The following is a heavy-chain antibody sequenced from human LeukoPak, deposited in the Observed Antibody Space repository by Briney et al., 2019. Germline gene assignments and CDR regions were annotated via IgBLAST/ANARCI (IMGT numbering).Heavy chain of an antibody. J-gene: IGHJ4*02. Sequence: SETLSLTCAVYGGSFSGYYWSWIRQPPGKGLEWIGEINHSGSTNYNPSLKSRVTISVDTSKNQFSLKLSSVTAADTAVYYCARHEHGDYYFDYWGQGTLVTVSS. CDR1: GGSFSGYY. CDR2: INHSGST. CDR3: ARHEHGDYYFDY. V-gene: IGHV4-34*01. D-gene: IGHD4-17*01.